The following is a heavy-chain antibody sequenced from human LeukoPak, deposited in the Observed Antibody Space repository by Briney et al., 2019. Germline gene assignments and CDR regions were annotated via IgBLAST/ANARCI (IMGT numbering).Heavy chain of an antibody. CDR1: GGSISNNNYY. J-gene: IGHJ3*02. D-gene: IGHD3-22*01. V-gene: IGHV4-39*07. CDR3: ARDPYYYDSSGYPHDAFDI. CDR2: MYYSGST. Sequence: SETLSLTCTVSGGSISNNNYYWGWIRQPPGKGLEWIGSMYYSGSTYYNPSLKSRVTISVDTSKNQFSLKLSSVTAADTAVYYCARDPYYYDSSGYPHDAFDIWGQGTMVTVSS.